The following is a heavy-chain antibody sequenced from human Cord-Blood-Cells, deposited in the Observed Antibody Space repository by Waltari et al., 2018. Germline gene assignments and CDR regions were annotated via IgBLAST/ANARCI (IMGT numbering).Heavy chain of an antibody. Sequence: QVQLQQWGAGLLKLSETLSPTCAVHGGSFSGSYWIWIRQPPGKGLEWIGEINHSGSTNYNPSLKSRVTISVDTSKNQFSLKLSSVTAADTAVYYCARHGDRRGSYYFQHWGQGTLVTVSS. CDR1: GGSFSGSY. V-gene: IGHV4-34*01. J-gene: IGHJ1*01. CDR2: INHSGST. D-gene: IGHD1-26*01. CDR3: ARHGDRRGSYYFQH.